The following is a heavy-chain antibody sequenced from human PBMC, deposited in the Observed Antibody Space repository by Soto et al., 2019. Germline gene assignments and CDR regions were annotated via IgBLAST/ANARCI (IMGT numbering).Heavy chain of an antibody. V-gene: IGHV3-7*01. CDR2: INQDGSVK. CDR3: GRDPGYVALDY. CDR1: GFTFSHYW. D-gene: IGHD5-12*01. J-gene: IGHJ4*02. Sequence: EVQLVDSGGDLVQPGGSLRLSCAASGFTFSHYWMTWVRQAPGKGLEWVANINQDGSVKTYLDSMKGRLTISRDNAQDSLYLQMDSLRAEDTAVYYCGRDPGYVALDYWGQGTLVTVSA.